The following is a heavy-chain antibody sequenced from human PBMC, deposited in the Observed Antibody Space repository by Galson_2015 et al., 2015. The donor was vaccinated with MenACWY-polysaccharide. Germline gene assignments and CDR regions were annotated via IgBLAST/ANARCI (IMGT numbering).Heavy chain of an antibody. CDR1: GGSISGGGYF. V-gene: IGHV4-31*02. J-gene: IGHJ5*02. CDR2: MSYTGVG. D-gene: IGHD3-10*01. Sequence: GGSISGGGYFWSWLRQHPERGLEWIGYMSYTGVGNHNPSLKSRISISVDASKNQFSLNLYSMTAADSAVYFCARLPYVSGRFGWFDPWGQGTLVTVS. CDR3: ARLPYVSGRFGWFDP.